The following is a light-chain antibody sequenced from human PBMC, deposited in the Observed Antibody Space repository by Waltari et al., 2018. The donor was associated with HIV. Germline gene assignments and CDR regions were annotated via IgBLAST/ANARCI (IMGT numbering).Light chain of an antibody. CDR1: ALPKQY. CDR2: KDT. Sequence: SYELTQPPSVSVSPGQTARITCSGDALPKQYAHWSHQKPGQAPGLGLYKDTERPSGSPERFSGSSSGTTVTLTISGVQAEDEADYYCQSADSSGTWVFGGGTKLTVL. CDR3: QSADSSGTWV. J-gene: IGLJ3*02. V-gene: IGLV3-25*03.